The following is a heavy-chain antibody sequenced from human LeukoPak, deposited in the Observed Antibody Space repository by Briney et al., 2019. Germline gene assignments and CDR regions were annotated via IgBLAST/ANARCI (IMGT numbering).Heavy chain of an antibody. J-gene: IGHJ4*02. D-gene: IGHD1-26*01. V-gene: IGHV4-59*01. Sequence: SETLSLTCTVSGDSMSTYYWSWLRQPPGKGLEWIGHIYNYNPSLNSRVIISVDTSKNQFSLKLSSVTAADTAVYYCARYSGSYLVFDYWGQGTLVTVSS. CDR1: GDSMSTYY. CDR3: ARYSGSYLVFDY. CDR2: IY.